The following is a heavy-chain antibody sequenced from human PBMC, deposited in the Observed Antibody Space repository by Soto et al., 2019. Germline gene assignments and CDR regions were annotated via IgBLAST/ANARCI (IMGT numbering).Heavy chain of an antibody. D-gene: IGHD2-2*01. Sequence: EVQLVESGGGLVQPGGSLRLSCAASGFTFSSYSMNWVRQAPGKGLEWVSYISSSSSTIYYADSVKGRFTISRDNAKNSLYLQMNSLRAEDTAVYYCARRRYCSSTSCSFYFDYWGQGTLVTVSS. V-gene: IGHV3-48*01. CDR3: ARRRYCSSTSCSFYFDY. J-gene: IGHJ4*02. CDR2: ISSSSSTI. CDR1: GFTFSSYS.